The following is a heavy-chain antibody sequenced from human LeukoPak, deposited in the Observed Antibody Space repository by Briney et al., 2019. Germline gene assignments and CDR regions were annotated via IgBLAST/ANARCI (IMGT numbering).Heavy chain of an antibody. CDR2: INHSEGT. Sequence: SETLSLTCAVYGGSFSSYYWSWIRQPPGKGLEWIGEINHSEGTNYNPSLKSRVTMSLDTSKNQFSLKLTSVTAADTAVYYCVRYCRGVGAASDNWGQGTLVTVSS. J-gene: IGHJ4*02. CDR3: VRYCRGVGAASDN. V-gene: IGHV4-34*01. D-gene: IGHD2-15*01. CDR1: GGSFSSYY.